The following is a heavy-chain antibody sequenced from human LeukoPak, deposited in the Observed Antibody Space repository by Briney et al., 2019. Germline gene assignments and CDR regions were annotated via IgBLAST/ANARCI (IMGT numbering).Heavy chain of an antibody. CDR3: ARPSDGSYNWNDGALDY. J-gene: IGHJ4*02. CDR2: MNPNSGNT. D-gene: IGHD1-20*01. Sequence: ASVKVSCKASGYTFTSYDINWVRQAAGQGREWMGWMNPNSGNTGYAQKFQGRVTMTRNTSISTAYMELSSLRSEDTAVYYCARPSDGSYNWNDGALDYWGQGTLVTVSS. V-gene: IGHV1-8*01. CDR1: GYTFTSYD.